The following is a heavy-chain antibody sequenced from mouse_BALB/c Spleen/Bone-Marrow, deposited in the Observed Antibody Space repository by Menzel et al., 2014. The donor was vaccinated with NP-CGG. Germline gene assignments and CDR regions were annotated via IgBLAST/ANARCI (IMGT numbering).Heavy chain of an antibody. Sequence: VQLQQSAALVKPGASVKLSCKASGYTFTSYYMYWVKQRPGQGLEWIGEINPSNGGTNFNEKFKSEATLTVDKSSSTAYMQLSSLTFEDSAIYYCTRPYYGYVGYAYWGQGTQVTVSA. J-gene: IGHJ3*01. D-gene: IGHD1-2*01. CDR3: TRPYYGYVGYAY. CDR2: INPSNGGT. CDR1: GYTFTSYY. V-gene: IGHV1S81*02.